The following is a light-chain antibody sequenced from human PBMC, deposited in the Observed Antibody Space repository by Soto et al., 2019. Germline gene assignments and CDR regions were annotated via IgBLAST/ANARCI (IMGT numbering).Light chain of an antibody. CDR3: MQGAQPPRT. CDR2: EVS. CDR1: QSLLHSNGKTS. V-gene: IGKV2-29*03. Sequence: DIGMTQTPLSLSVTPGQPASISCRSSQSLLHSNGKTSLYWFLQRPGQSPQLLISEVSNRFSGVPDRFGGSGSGTDCPLINSRVEAEDVGVYYCMQGAQPPRTCGQGTRVQIK. J-gene: IGKJ1*01.